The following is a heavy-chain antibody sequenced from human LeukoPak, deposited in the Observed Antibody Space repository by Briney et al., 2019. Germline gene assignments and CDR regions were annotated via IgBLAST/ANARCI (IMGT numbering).Heavy chain of an antibody. CDR2: VWYDGSNK. J-gene: IGHJ6*02. CDR3: ARDVVAATQTFSYGMDV. V-gene: IGHV3-33*01. D-gene: IGHD2-15*01. CDR1: GFTFSSFG. Sequence: GGSLRLSCAASGFTFSSFGIHWVRQAPGKGLEWVAIVWYDGSNKYYEDSGTGRFTISRDNSKNTLYLKMNSLRAEDTAVYYCARDVVAATQTFSYGMDVWGQGTTVTVSS.